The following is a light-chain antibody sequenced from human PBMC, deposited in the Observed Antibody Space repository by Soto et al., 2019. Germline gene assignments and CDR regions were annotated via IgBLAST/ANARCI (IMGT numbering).Light chain of an antibody. V-gene: IGKV3-15*01. CDR3: QQSNYWPWT. CDR2: GAS. J-gene: IGKJ1*01. Sequence: EIVMTHSPATLSVSPGERATLSCRASQSVSRNLAWYQQRPGQAPRLLIYGASTRATGIPARFSGSGSGTEFTLTINSLQSEDFAVYYCQQSNYWPWTFGQGTNVDIK. CDR1: QSVSRN.